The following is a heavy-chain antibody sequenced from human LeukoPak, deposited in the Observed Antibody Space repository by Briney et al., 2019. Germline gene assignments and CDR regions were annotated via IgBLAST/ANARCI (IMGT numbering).Heavy chain of an antibody. V-gene: IGHV1-8*01. CDR3: ARIAAPGNRRLNF. CDR1: GYTFTTYD. Sequence: ASVKVSCKASGYTFTTYDINWVRQAAGQGLEWMGWMNPNSGNTGNAQKFQGRVTMTRNTSISTAYMELTSLTSEDTAVYFCARIAAPGNRRLNFWGQGTLVTVFS. J-gene: IGHJ4*02. CDR2: MNPNSGNT. D-gene: IGHD6-13*01.